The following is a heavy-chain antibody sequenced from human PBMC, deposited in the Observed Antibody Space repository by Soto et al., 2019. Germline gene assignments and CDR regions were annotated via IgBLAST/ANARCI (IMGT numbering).Heavy chain of an antibody. Sequence: QVQLVESGGGVVQPGRSLRLSCAASGFTFSSYGMHWVRQAPGKGLEWVAVISYDGSNKYYADSVKGRFTISRDNSKNTLYLQMNSLRAEDTAVYYCAKVRPRGGGIAAAGITDYWGQGTLVTVSS. CDR3: AKVRPRGGGIAAAGITDY. J-gene: IGHJ4*02. CDR2: ISYDGSNK. V-gene: IGHV3-30*18. CDR1: GFTFSSYG. D-gene: IGHD6-13*01.